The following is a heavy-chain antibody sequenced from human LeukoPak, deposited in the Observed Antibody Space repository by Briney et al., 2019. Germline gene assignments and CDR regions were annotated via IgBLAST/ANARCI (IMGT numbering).Heavy chain of an antibody. CDR2: MNPNSGNT. J-gene: IGHJ4*02. D-gene: IGHD1-1*01. CDR3: PRGPPKIRPKLRYYFDY. Sequence: ASVKVSCKASGYTFTSYDINWVRQATGQGLEWMGWMNPNSGNTGYAQKFQGRVTMTRNTSISTAYMELSSLRSEDTAVYYCPRGPPKIRPKLRYYFDYWGQGTLVTVSS. CDR1: GYTFTSYD. V-gene: IGHV1-8*01.